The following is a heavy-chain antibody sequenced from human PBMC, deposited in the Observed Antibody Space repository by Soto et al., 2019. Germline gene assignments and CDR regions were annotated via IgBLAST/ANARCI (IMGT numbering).Heavy chain of an antibody. V-gene: IGHV3-30-3*01. CDR2: ISYDGSNK. Sequence: QTGGSLRLSCAASGFTFSSYAMHWVRQAPGKGLEWVAVISYDGSNKYYADSVKGRFTISRDNSKNTLYLQMNSLRAEDTAVYYCARDRWDIVVVVAADLDYWGQGTLVTVSS. CDR1: GFTFSSYA. J-gene: IGHJ4*02. CDR3: ARDRWDIVVVVAADLDY. D-gene: IGHD2-15*01.